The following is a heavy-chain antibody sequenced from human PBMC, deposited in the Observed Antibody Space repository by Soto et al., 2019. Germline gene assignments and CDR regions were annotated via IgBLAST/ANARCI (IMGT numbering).Heavy chain of an antibody. D-gene: IGHD3-9*01. J-gene: IGHJ4*02. Sequence: PGGSLRLSCAASGFTFSSYAMSWVRQAPGKGLEWVSSIRGSGGSTYYADSVKGRFTISRDNSKNTLYLQMNSLRADDTAVYYCAKTAGPIVDILSRFDYWGQGTVVTVSS. V-gene: IGHV3-23*01. CDR3: AKTAGPIVDILSRFDY. CDR2: IRGSGGST. CDR1: GFTFSSYA.